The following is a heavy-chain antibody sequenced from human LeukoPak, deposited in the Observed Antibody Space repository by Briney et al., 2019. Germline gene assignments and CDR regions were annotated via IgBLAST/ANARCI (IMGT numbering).Heavy chain of an antibody. CDR1: GYTFTRYY. CDR3: TRATSVVVPAADHYYYGMDV. CDR2: INPNSGGT. D-gene: IGHD2-2*01. J-gene: IGHJ6*02. Sequence: ASVKVSCKASGYTFTRYYLHWVRQAPGQGLEWMGWINPNSGGTDYAQKFQGRVTMTRDTSLGTAYMELSRLRSDDTAVYYCTRATSVVVPAADHYYYGMDVWGQGTTVTVSS. V-gene: IGHV1-2*02.